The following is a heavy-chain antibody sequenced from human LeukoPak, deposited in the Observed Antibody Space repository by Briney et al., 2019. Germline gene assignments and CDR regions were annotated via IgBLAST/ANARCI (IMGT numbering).Heavy chain of an antibody. Sequence: GGSLRLSCAASGFMLSDYWMSWVRQAPGKGLEWVANIKQDGSEKYYVDSVKGRFTISRDNAKNSLYLQMNSLRAEDTAVYYCARDGSNPWGDSWYYMDVWGKGTTVTVSS. CDR3: ARDGSNPWGDSWYYMDV. CDR2: IKQDGSEK. V-gene: IGHV3-7*03. D-gene: IGHD3-16*02. CDR1: GFMLSDYW. J-gene: IGHJ6*03.